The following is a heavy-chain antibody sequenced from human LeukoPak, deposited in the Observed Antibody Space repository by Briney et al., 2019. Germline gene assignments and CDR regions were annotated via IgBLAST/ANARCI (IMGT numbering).Heavy chain of an antibody. D-gene: IGHD2-15*01. J-gene: IGHJ4*02. CDR3: ARDPSGGIFDH. CDR1: GYTFTGYY. CDR2: INPNSGGT. Sequence: ASVKVSCKASGYTFTGYYMHWVRQAPGQGLEWMGWINPNSGGTNYAQKFQDRVTMTRDTSISTVYMELSRLRFDDTAVYYCARDPSGGIFDHWGQGTLVTVSS. V-gene: IGHV1-2*02.